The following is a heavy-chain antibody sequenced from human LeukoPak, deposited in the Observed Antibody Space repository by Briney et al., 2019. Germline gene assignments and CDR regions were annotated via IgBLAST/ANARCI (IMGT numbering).Heavy chain of an antibody. CDR1: GFTLSIYG. Sequence: GGSLRLSGAASGFTLSIYGMHWVRQAPGKGLEWVAVLWADGTNHYYADSVKGRFTISRDTSKNTLYLQMDSLRAEDTAVYYCARDGPYGDYGQGDYWGQGTLVTVSS. D-gene: IGHD4-17*01. CDR2: LWADGTNH. V-gene: IGHV3-33*08. J-gene: IGHJ4*02. CDR3: ARDGPYGDYGQGDY.